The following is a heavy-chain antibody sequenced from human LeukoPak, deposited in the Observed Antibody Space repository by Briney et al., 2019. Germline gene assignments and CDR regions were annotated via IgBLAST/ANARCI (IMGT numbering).Heavy chain of an antibody. J-gene: IGHJ6*02. D-gene: IGHD5-24*01. CDR1: GGSISSGGYS. V-gene: IGHV4-30-2*01. CDR2: IYHSGST. Sequence: SETLSLTCAVSGGSISSGGYSWSWIRQPPGKGLEWIGYIYHSGSTYYNPSLKSRVTISVDRSKNQFSLKLSSVTAADTAVYYCARGPGDGPMDVWGQGTTVTVSS. CDR3: ARGPGDGPMDV.